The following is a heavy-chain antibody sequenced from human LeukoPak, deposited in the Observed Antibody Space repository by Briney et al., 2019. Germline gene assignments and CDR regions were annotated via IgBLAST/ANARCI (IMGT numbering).Heavy chain of an antibody. D-gene: IGHD6-6*01. CDR3: ARAATLGIAARPDGFDY. J-gene: IGHJ4*02. CDR2: IYYSGST. CDR1: GGSISSYY. Sequence: SETLSLTCTVSGGSISSYYWSWIRQPPGKGLVWIGYIYYSGSTNYNPSLKSRVTISVDTSKNQFSLKLSSVTAADTAVYYCARAATLGIAARPDGFDYWGQGTLVTVSS. V-gene: IGHV4-59*01.